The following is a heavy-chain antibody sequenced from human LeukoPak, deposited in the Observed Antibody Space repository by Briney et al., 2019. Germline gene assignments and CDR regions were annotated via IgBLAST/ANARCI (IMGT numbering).Heavy chain of an antibody. CDR1: GFSFSTYS. D-gene: IGHD6-13*01. V-gene: IGHV3-21*01. CDR2: ISSSSSYI. Sequence: GGSLRLSCAASGFSFSTYSMNWVRQAPGKGPEWVSSISSSSSYIYYADSVKGRFTISRDNAKNSLYLQMNSLRAEDTAVYYCARDEYSSSWYDDSHGYWGQGTLVTVSS. J-gene: IGHJ4*02. CDR3: ARDEYSSSWYDDSHGY.